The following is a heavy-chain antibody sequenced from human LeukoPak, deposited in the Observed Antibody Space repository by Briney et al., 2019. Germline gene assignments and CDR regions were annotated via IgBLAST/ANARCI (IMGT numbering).Heavy chain of an antibody. J-gene: IGHJ4*02. CDR2: IRYDGSNK. V-gene: IGHV3-30*02. CDR3: ARQATRRQFLQLVPNYFDY. CDR1: GFTFSSYG. Sequence: GGSLRLSCAASGFTFSSYGMHWVRQAPGKGLEWVAFIRYDGSNKYYADSVKGRFTISRDNSKNTLYLQMNSLRAEDTAVYYCARQATRRQFLQLVPNYFDYWGQGTLVTVSS. D-gene: IGHD6-6*01.